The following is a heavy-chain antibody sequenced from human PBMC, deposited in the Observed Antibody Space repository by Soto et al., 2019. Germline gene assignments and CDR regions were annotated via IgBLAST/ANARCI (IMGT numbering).Heavy chain of an antibody. J-gene: IGHJ4*02. CDR2: ISYNGYNI. D-gene: IGHD3-3*01. V-gene: IGHV3-30*18. CDR3: AKRKTVFGVADRASIDY. CDR1: GFTFNNYG. Sequence: QVQLVESGGDLVQPGRSLRLSCAAAGFTFNNYGMHWVRQAPGKGLGGVAMISYNGYNINYADSVRGRFTISRANSKNTLYLERNSLRPEDTAMYYCAKRKTVFGVADRASIDYWGQGTLVTVSS.